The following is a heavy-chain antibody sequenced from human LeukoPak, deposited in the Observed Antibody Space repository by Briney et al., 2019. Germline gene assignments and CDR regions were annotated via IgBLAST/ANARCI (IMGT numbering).Heavy chain of an antibody. CDR1: AFSFNSNS. CDR2: INGSSSTI. J-gene: IGHJ4*02. Sequence: PGGSLRLSCAAYAFSFNSNSMNWVRQAPGKGLEWVSYINGSSSTIYYADSVKGRFTISRNNAKNSLYLIMTRSAEEDTAVYYWASGPPAAAMFDYWGQGALVTVSS. V-gene: IGHV3-48*02. CDR3: ASGPPAAAMFDY. D-gene: IGHD6-13*01.